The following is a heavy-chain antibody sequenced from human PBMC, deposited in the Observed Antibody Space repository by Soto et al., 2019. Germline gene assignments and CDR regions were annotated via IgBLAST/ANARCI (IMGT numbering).Heavy chain of an antibody. V-gene: IGHV4-31*03. CDR1: GGSISSGGYY. CDR3: ARGDSSSWYARH. Sequence: SETLSLTCTVSGGSISSGGYYWRWIRQHPGKGLEWIGYIYYSGSTYYNPSLKSRVTISVDTSKNQFSLKLSSVTAADTAVYYCARGDSSSWYARHWGQGTLVTVSS. J-gene: IGHJ4*02. CDR2: IYYSGST. D-gene: IGHD6-13*01.